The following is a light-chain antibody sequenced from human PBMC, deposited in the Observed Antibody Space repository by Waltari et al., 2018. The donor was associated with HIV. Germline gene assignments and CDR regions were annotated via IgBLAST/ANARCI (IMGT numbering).Light chain of an antibody. Sequence: DIQMPQSPSTLSASVGDRATITCRASQSVSIWLAWYQQKPGKAPKLLIYKASTLESGVPSRFSGSGSGTEFTLTISSLQPDDFATYYCQQYNSYWTFGQGTKVEIK. V-gene: IGKV1-5*03. CDR2: KAS. J-gene: IGKJ1*01. CDR3: QQYNSYWT. CDR1: QSVSIW.